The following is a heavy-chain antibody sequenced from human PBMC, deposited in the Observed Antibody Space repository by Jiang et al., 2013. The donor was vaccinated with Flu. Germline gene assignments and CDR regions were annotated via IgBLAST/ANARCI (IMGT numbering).Heavy chain of an antibody. Sequence: VKPSETLSLTCTVSGGSISSSSYYWGWIRQPPGKGLEWIGSIYYSGSTYYNPSLKSRVTISVDTSKNQFSLKLSSVTAADTAVYYCARTDSGSYPYYYGMDVWGQGTTVTVSS. J-gene: IGHJ6*02. CDR2: IYYSGST. CDR3: ARTDSGSYPYYYGMDV. D-gene: IGHD1-26*01. CDR1: GGSISSSSYY. V-gene: IGHV4-39*01.